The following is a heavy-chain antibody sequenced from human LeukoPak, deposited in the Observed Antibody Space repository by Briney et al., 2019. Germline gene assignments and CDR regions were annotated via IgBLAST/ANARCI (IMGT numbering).Heavy chain of an antibody. D-gene: IGHD4-17*01. CDR1: GGSISSYY. J-gene: IGHJ1*01. CDR3: ARVTPAVQNAEYFQH. Sequence: PSETLSLTCTVSGGSISSYYWSWIRQPAGKGLEWIGRIYTSGSTNYNPSLKSRVTMSVDTSKTQFSLKLSSVTAADTAVYYCARVTPAVQNAEYFQHWGQGTLVTVSS. V-gene: IGHV4-4*07. CDR2: IYTSGST.